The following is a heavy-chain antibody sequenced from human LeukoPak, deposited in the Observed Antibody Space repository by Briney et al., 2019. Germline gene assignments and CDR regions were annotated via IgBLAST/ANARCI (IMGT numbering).Heavy chain of an antibody. CDR3: ARGGYGAHMG. D-gene: IGHD5-18*01. CDR2: INSDGSTT. CDR1: GFTFSSYS. J-gene: IGHJ4*02. V-gene: IGHV3-74*01. Sequence: PGGSLRLSCAASGFTFSSYSMNWVRHPPGKGLVWVSGINSDGSTTGYADSVKGRFTISRDNAKSTVHLQMNSLRAEDTAVYYYARGGYGAHMGWGQGTLVTVSS.